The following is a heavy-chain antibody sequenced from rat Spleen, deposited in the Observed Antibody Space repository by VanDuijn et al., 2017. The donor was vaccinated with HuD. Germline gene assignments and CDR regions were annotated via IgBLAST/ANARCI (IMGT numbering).Heavy chain of an antibody. CDR1: GFSLTSYH. V-gene: IGHV2-72*01. CDR3: ARHRRSLGVMDA. D-gene: IGHD4-3*01. Sequence: QVQLKESGPGLVQPSQTLSLTCPVSGFSLTSYHVSWVRQPPGKSLAWMVKIWAGGGTNYNSAVQSRLSISRDTSKSQVFLKMGSLQPEDTGTYYCARHRRSLGVMDAWGQGASVTVSS. CDR2: IWAGGGT. J-gene: IGHJ4*01.